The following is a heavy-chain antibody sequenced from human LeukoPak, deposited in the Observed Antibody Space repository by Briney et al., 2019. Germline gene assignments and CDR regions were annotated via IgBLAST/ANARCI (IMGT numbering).Heavy chain of an antibody. D-gene: IGHD3-22*01. V-gene: IGHV4-61*02. J-gene: IGHJ3*01. Sequence: ASETLSLTCSVSGGAINSVNYYWSWIRQPAGKGLEWIGRIYTSGRTNYNPSLKSRVNISIDTSEKQFSLKLSSVTAADTAVYFCARGPYSYDSSGAFDVWGQGTMVTVSS. CDR3: ARGPYSYDSSGAFDV. CDR1: GGAINSVNYY. CDR2: IYTSGRT.